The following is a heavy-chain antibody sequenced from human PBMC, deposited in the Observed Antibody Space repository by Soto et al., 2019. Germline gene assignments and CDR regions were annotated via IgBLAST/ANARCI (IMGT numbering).Heavy chain of an antibody. CDR2: ISGRGGST. V-gene: IGHV3-23*01. CDR1: GFTFSSYA. Sequence: EVQLLESGGGLIQPGGSLRLSCAASGFTFSSYAMSWLRQAPGKGLEWVSAISGRGGSTDYADSVKGRFTISRDNSKNTVYLQMNSLRAEDTAVYYCARPTVTTDYYYYYGMDVWGQGTTVTVSS. J-gene: IGHJ6*02. D-gene: IGHD4-17*01. CDR3: ARPTVTTDYYYYYGMDV.